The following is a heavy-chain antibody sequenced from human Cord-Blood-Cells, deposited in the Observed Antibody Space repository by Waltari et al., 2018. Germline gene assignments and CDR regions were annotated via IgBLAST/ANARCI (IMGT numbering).Heavy chain of an antibody. D-gene: IGHD4-17*01. V-gene: IGHV4-38-2*01. J-gene: IGHJ4*02. CDR3: ATLMADYGDYVFDY. Sequence: QVQLQESGPGLVKPSETLSLTCAVSGYSISSGYYCGWIRQPPGKGLEWIGSIYHSGSTYYNPSLKSGVTISVDTSKNPFSLKLSSVTAADTAVYYCATLMADYGDYVFDYWGQGTLVTVSS. CDR2: IYHSGST. CDR1: GYSISSGYY.